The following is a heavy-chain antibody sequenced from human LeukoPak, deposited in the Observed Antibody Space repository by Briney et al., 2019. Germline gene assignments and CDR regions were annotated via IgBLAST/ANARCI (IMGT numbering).Heavy chain of an antibody. CDR3: ARGSDWDSSSST. V-gene: IGHV4-59*01. CDR2: IYYSGST. CDR1: GVSISSYY. J-gene: IGHJ5*02. D-gene: IGHD6-6*01. Sequence: SETLSLTCTVSGVSISSYYWSWIRQPPGKGLEWIGYIYYSGSTNYNPSLKSRVTISVETSKNQFSLKLSSVNAADTAVYYCARGSDWDSSSSTWGQGTLVTVSS.